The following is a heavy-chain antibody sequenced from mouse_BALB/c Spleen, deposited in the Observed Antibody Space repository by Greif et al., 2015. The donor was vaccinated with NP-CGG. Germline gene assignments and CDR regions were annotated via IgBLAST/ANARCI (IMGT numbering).Heavy chain of an antibody. Sequence: EVQVVESGGGLVQPGGSLKLSCATSGFTFSDYYMYWVRQTPEKRLEWVAYISNGGGSTYYPDTVKGRFTISRDNAKNTLYLQMSRLKSEDTAMYYCARQAYYYGRAHYWYFDVWGAGTTVTVSS. J-gene: IGHJ1*01. CDR2: ISNGGGST. V-gene: IGHV5-12*02. D-gene: IGHD1-1*01. CDR3: ARQAYYYGRAHYWYFDV. CDR1: GFTFSDYY.